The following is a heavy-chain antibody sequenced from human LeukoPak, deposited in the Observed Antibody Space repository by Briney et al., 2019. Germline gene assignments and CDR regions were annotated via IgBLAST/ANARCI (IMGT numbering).Heavy chain of an antibody. V-gene: IGHV4-59*01. CDR1: GGSISSYY. CDR2: IYYSGST. CDR3: AREFKSGWYDDYFDY. D-gene: IGHD6-19*01. Sequence: SETLSLTCTVSGGSISSYYWSWIRQPPGKGLEWIGYIYYSGSTNYNPSLKSRVTISVDTSKNQFSLKLSSVIAADTAVYYCAREFKSGWYDDYFDYWGQGTLVTVSS. J-gene: IGHJ4*02.